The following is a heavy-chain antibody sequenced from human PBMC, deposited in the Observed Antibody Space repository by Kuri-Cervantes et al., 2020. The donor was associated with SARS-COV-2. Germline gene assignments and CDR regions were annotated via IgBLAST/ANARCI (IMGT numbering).Heavy chain of an antibody. CDR2: VYSSDART. Sequence: GGSLRLSCAASGFSFSNYAMSWVRQAPGRGLEWVAVVYSSDARTYYADSAKGRFTISRDNAKNSLYLQMNSLRAEDTALYYCAKDRMVQGVIRGTAFDPWGQGTLVTVSS. V-gene: IGHV3-23*03. J-gene: IGHJ5*02. CDR1: GFSFSNYA. CDR3: AKDRMVQGVIRGTAFDP. D-gene: IGHD3-10*01.